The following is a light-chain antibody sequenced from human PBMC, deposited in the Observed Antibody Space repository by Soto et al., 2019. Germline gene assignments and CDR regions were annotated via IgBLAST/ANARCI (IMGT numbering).Light chain of an antibody. Sequence: EIVLPQSPGTLSLSPGERATLSFRASQSVNSNFFAWYQQKAGQAPRLLIYGVSSRATGIPDRFSGSGADTDFTLTISGLEPEDFAVYYCQQYGSSPLTFGGGTKVDIK. V-gene: IGKV3-20*01. J-gene: IGKJ4*01. CDR1: QSVNSNF. CDR3: QQYGSSPLT. CDR2: GVS.